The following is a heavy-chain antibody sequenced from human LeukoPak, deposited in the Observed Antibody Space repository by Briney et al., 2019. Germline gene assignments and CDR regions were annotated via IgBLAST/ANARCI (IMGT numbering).Heavy chain of an antibody. CDR3: ARQYYDILTGYPYYFDY. CDR1: GGSISNSSYY. J-gene: IGHJ4*02. V-gene: IGHV4-39*01. Sequence: SETLSLTCTVSGGSISNSSYYWGWIRQPPGKGLEWIGAIYYSGSTYFDPSLKSRVTMPVDTSKNQFSLKLSSVTAADTAVYYCARQYYDILTGYPYYFDYWGQGTLVTVSS. D-gene: IGHD3-9*01. CDR2: IYYSGST.